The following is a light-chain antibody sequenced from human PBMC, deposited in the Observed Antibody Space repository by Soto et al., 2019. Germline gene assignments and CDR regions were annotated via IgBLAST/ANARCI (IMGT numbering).Light chain of an antibody. V-gene: IGKV1-33*01. CDR1: QDISNY. J-gene: IGKJ5*01. Sequence: DIPMTQSPSSLSASVGDRVTITCQASQDISNYLNWYQQKPGKAPKLLIYDASNLETGVPSRFSGSGSGTDFTFTISSLQPEDIATYYCQQYDNLPPTITFRQGTRLEIK. CDR3: QQYDNLPPTIT. CDR2: DAS.